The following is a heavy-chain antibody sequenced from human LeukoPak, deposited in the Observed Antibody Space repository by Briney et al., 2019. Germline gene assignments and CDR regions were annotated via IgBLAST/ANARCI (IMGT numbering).Heavy chain of an antibody. D-gene: IGHD4/OR15-4a*01. Sequence: SQTLSLTCTVSGTSISGSNYYWAWIRQPAGNELEWIGRIYFSGSTNYNPSLKSRVTLSVHTSRNQFSLKLNSVTAADTAVYYCARYDCGANFDLWGQGTLVTVSS. J-gene: IGHJ4*02. CDR3: ARYDCGANFDL. V-gene: IGHV4-61*02. CDR1: GTSISGSNYY. CDR2: IYFSGST.